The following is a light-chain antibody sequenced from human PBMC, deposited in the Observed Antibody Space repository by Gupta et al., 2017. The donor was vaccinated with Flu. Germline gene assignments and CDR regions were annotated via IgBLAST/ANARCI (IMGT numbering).Light chain of an antibody. J-gene: IGLJ1*01. V-gene: IGLV3-21*02. CDR3: QVWDSSSDHFV. CDR1: DIGRKR. CDR2: DDA. Sequence: SYVLTQPPSVSVAPGQTARITCGGDDIGRKRVHWCQQRPGQSPWVVVYDDAKRPSGIPERFSGSNSGNTATLTISRVEAGDEADYYCQVWDSSSDHFVFGSGTKVTVL.